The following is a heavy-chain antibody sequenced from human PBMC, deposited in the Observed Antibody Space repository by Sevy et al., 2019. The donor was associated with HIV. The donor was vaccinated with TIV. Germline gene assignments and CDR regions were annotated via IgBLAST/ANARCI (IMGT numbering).Heavy chain of an antibody. D-gene: IGHD3-22*01. Sequence: ASVKVSCKVSGKTLTQLAMHLVRQAPGKGLEWMGTFDPEDDERIYAQKFQGRVTMTEDRSTDTAYMELRILRSDDTAVYYCATTKDYYDSSGSPFDYWGQGTLVTVSS. J-gene: IGHJ4*02. CDR3: ATTKDYYDSSGSPFDY. CDR1: GKTLTQLA. CDR2: FDPEDDER. V-gene: IGHV1-24*01.